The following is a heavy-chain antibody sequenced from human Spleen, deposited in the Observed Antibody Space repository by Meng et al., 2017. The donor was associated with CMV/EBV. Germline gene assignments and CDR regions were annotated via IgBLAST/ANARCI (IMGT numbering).Heavy chain of an antibody. J-gene: IGHJ6*02. CDR3: ARDMYISGMDV. Sequence: CTVSGVYIRSYHWSWIRQPPGKGLEWIGYIYYTYSGSTNYNPSLKSRLTISIDTSKNQFSLKLSSVTAADTAVYYCARDMYISGMDVWGQGTTVTVSS. CDR1: GVYIRSYH. CDR2: IYYTYSGST. D-gene: IGHD1-14*01. V-gene: IGHV4-59*01.